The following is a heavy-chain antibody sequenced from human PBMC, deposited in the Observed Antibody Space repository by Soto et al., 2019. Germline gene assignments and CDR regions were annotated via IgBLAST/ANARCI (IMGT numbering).Heavy chain of an antibody. CDR2: INHSGST. CDR3: ARVGKTYYDSSGNHYAAGYYYGLDV. D-gene: IGHD3-22*01. Sequence: QVQLQQWGAGLLKPSETLSLTCAVYGESFSDYYWSWIRQTPGKGLEWIGEINHSGSTTYNPSLKSRVTLSVDTSKKQFSLKLSSVTAADTAVYYCARVGKTYYDSSGNHYAAGYYYGLDVWGQGTTVTVSS. J-gene: IGHJ6*02. CDR1: GESFSDYY. V-gene: IGHV4-34*01.